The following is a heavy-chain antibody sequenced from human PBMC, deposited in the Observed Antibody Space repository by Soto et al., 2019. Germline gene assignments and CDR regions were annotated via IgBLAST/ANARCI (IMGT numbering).Heavy chain of an antibody. D-gene: IGHD6-6*01. J-gene: IGHJ3*02. Sequence: QVQLQESGPGRVKPSQTLSLTCTVSGGSISSGGYYWSWIRQHPEKGLEWIGYIYYTGTTYYNASLKSRVTISVDTSNNQFSLKLSSVTAADTAVYYCARVGISSSDAFDIWGQGTTVTVSS. CDR2: IYYTGTT. CDR3: ARVGISSSDAFDI. V-gene: IGHV4-31*03. CDR1: GGSISSGGYY.